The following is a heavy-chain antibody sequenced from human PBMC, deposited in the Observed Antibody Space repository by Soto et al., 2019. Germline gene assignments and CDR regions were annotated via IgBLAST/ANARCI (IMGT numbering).Heavy chain of an antibody. Sequence: QVQLQESGPGLVKPSETLSLTCTVSGGSISSYYWSWIRQPPGKGLEWIGYIYYSGSTNYNPSLKSRVTISVDTSKNQFSLKLSSVTAADTAVYYCASSGYDSSGYYVTPFYYYYGMDVWGQGTTVTVSS. CDR1: GGSISSYY. CDR3: ASSGYDSSGYYVTPFYYYYGMDV. V-gene: IGHV4-59*01. CDR2: IYYSGST. D-gene: IGHD3-22*01. J-gene: IGHJ6*02.